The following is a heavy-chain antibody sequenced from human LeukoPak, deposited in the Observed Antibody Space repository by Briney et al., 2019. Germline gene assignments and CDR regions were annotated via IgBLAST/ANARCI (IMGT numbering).Heavy chain of an antibody. CDR2: IIPNFGTA. CDR3: ARGPPVRYQLLVPVGGP. V-gene: IGHV1-69*13. CDR1: GGTFSSYA. Sequence: SVKVSCKASGGTFSSYAISWVRRAPGQGLEWMGGIIPNFGTANYAQKFQGRVTITADESTSTAYMELSSLRSEDTAVYYCARGPPVRYQLLVPVGGPWGQGTLVTVSS. D-gene: IGHD2-2*01. J-gene: IGHJ5*02.